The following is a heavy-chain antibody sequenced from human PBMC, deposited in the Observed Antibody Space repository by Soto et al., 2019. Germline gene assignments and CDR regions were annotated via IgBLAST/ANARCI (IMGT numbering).Heavy chain of an antibody. CDR3: ARPGGYSGYGSFYGMDV. CDR2: INPNSGGT. J-gene: IGHJ6*02. V-gene: IGHV1-2*02. CDR1: GYTFTGYY. D-gene: IGHD5-12*01. Sequence: AASVKVSCKASGYTFTGYYMHWVRQAPGQGLEWMGWINPNSGGTNYAQKFQGRVTMTRDTSISTAYMELSRLRSDDTAVYYCARPGGYSGYGSFYGMDVWGQGTTVTVSS.